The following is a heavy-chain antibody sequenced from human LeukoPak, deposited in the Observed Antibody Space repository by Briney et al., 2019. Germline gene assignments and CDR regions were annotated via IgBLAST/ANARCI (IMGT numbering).Heavy chain of an antibody. CDR1: GFTFSSYS. CDR2: ISSSSSYI. D-gene: IGHD4-23*01. V-gene: IGHV3-21*01. CDR3: ARDPYYGGRTSGWYFDL. Sequence: KTGGSLRLSCAASGFTFSSYSMNWVRQAPGKGLEWVSSISSSSSYIYYADSVKGRFTISRDNAKNSLYLQMNSLRAEDTAVYYCARDPYYGGRTSGWYFDLWGRGTLVTVSS. J-gene: IGHJ2*01.